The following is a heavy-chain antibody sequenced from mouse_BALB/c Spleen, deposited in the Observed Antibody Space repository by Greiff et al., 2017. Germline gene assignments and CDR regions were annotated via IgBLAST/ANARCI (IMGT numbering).Heavy chain of an antibody. J-gene: IGHJ2*01. CDR2: IDPSDSET. V-gene: IGHV1S126*01. CDR1: GYSFTSYW. D-gene: IGHD1-1*01. CDR3: ARSEVTTVVGY. Sequence: VHLVESGPQLVRPGASVKISCKASGYSFTSYWMHWVKQRPGQGLEWIGMIDPSDSETRLNQKFKDKATLTVDKSSSTAYMQLSSPTSEDSAVYYCARSEVTTVVGYWGQGTTLTVSS.